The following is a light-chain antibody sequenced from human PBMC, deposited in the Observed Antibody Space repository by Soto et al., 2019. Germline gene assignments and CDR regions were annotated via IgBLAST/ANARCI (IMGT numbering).Light chain of an antibody. V-gene: IGLV2-23*02. J-gene: IGLJ1*01. CDR3: CSYAVSNTYL. Sequence: QSALTQPASVSASPGQSITISCTGTDSDVGSHNLLSWYQLHPGKAPKLMIYEVTKRPSGVTNRFSGSKSGNTASLTIAGLQAEDEADYYCCSYAVSNTYLFGNGTKVTVL. CDR1: DSDVGSHNL. CDR2: EVT.